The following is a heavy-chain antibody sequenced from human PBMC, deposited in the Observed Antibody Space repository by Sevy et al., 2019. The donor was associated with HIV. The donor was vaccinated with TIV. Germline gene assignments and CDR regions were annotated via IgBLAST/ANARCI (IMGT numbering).Heavy chain of an antibody. CDR1: GFTFSGHG. J-gene: IGHJ4*02. Sequence: GGSLRLSCATSGFTFSGHGMHWVRHAPGKGLEWLAVISHDGRSTFDAASVKGRFIISRDNSKNTLFLQMNSLTAADTVVYDGAKGCFDCGGNVCFVQWGQGTLVTVSS. CDR3: AKGCFDCGGNVCFVQ. V-gene: IGHV3-30*18. CDR2: ISHDGRST. D-gene: IGHD2-21*01.